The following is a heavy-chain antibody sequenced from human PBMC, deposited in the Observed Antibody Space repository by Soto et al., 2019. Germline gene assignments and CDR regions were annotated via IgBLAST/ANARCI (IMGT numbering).Heavy chain of an antibody. V-gene: IGHV3-23*01. CDR3: AKVTKRAAAGRYEYYKYGMDV. Sequence: PGGSLRLSCAASGFAFSTYAMTWGRQAPGKGLEWVSVISGSGGSSYYAASVKGRFTISRDNSKNTLFLQMNGLRAEDTAVYYCAKVTKRAAAGRYEYYKYGMDVWGQGTTGTVSS. D-gene: IGHD6-13*01. CDR2: ISGSGGSS. J-gene: IGHJ6*02. CDR1: GFAFSTYA.